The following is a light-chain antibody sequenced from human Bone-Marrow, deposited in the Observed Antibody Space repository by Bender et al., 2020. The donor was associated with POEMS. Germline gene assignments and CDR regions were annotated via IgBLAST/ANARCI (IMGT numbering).Light chain of an antibody. V-gene: IGLV1-40*01. CDR2: DST. J-gene: IGLJ1*01. CDR3: QSYDSSLSVYV. CDR1: SSNIGAGYD. Sequence: QSVVTQPPSLSEAPRQRVTISCSGSSSNIGAGYDVHWYQQVPGTAPKVVIYDSTSRPSGVPDRFSGSKSGTSASLAITGLQAEDEADFYCQSYDSSLSVYVFGTGTKVTVL.